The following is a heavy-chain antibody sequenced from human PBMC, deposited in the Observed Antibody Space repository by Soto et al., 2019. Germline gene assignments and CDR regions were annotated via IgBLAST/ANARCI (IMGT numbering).Heavy chain of an antibody. CDR2: IKSKTEGETT. CDR1: GFGFSKSW. J-gene: IGHJ4*02. V-gene: IGHV3-15*01. Sequence: GGSLRLSCAASGFGFSKSWMSWVRQAPGKGLEWLGRIKSKTEGETTDYTAPVKGRFTIFRDDSKSTVYLQMNSLRTEDTGVYYCTTDPRDWGQGSLVTVSS. CDR3: TTDPRD.